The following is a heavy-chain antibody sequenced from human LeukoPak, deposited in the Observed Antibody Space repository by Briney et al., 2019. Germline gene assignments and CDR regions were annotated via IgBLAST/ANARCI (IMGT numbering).Heavy chain of an antibody. CDR1: GGSVSTNTYY. Sequence: SETLSLTCTVSGGSVSTNTYYWGWIRQPPGKGLEWIGNIYYGETTYYNPSLKTRLTISVDTSKNQFSLELRSVTAADTAVYFCSFGKTVAHRGDAFDSWGQGTMVTVSS. CDR2: IYYGETT. D-gene: IGHD3-16*01. CDR3: SFGKTVAHRGDAFDS. V-gene: IGHV4-39*01. J-gene: IGHJ3*02.